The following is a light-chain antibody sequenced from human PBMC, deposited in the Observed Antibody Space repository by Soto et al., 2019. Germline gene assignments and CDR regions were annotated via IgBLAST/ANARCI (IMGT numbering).Light chain of an antibody. CDR2: AAS. Sequence: DVQMTQSPSLLSASIGDRVTITCRASQDINTYLAWFQQKPGKAPKCLINAASTLQSGVSSRFSGSGSRTDFTLTISSLQPEDFATYFCQQYLVYPFTFGPGTNVALK. J-gene: IGKJ3*01. CDR3: QQYLVYPFT. V-gene: IGKV1-16*01. CDR1: QDINTY.